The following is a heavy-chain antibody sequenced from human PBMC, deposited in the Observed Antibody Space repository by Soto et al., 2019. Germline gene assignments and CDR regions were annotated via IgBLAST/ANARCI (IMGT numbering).Heavy chain of an antibody. CDR1: GGTFSSYT. CDR3: APAYCGGDCYTS. CDR2: IIPILGIA. V-gene: IGHV1-69*02. J-gene: IGHJ4*02. Sequence: QVQLVQSGAEVKKPGSSVKVSCKASGGTFSSYTISWVRQAPGQGLEWMGRIIPILGIANYAQKFQGRVTITADKSTSTAYMELSSLRSEDTAVYYCAPAYCGGDCYTSWGQGTLVTVSS. D-gene: IGHD2-21*02.